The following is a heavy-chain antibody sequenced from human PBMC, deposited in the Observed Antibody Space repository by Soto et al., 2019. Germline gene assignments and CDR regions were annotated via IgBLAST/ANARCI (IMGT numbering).Heavy chain of an antibody. D-gene: IGHD6-19*01. CDR3: AREIAVAANVYSTWFDP. CDR2: MSHSGST. CDR1: GGSISSGY. V-gene: IGHV4-59*01. J-gene: IGHJ5*02. Sequence: SETLSLTCTVSGGSISSGYRWAWIRQPPGKALEWIGNMSHSGSTNYNPSLKSRVTISIDTSTNQVSLKLRSVIAADPAVYYCAREIAVAANVYSTWFDPWRHGTLVTVSS.